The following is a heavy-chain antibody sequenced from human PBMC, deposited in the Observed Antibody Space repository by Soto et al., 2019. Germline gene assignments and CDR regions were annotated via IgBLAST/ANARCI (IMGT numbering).Heavy chain of an antibody. CDR1: GYTFTNYG. CDR2: ISGYNGNT. J-gene: IGHJ3*02. V-gene: IGHV1-18*01. CDR3: ARGNYFWGIYRRMSDAFDI. Sequence: ASVKVSCKASGYTFTNYGISWVRQAPGQGPEWMGWISGYNGNTNYAQKLQGRVTMTTDTSTSTAYMELRSLRSEDTAVYYCARGNYFWGIYRRMSDAFDIWGQGTMVTVSS. D-gene: IGHD3-16*02.